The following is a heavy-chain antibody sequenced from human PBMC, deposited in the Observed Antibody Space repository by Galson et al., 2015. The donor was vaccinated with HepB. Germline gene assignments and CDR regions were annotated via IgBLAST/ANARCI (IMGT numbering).Heavy chain of an antibody. CDR2: XXSXXXYT. V-gene: IGHV3-11*06. CDR3: ARVADVDYGDHSFFDY. D-gene: IGHD4-23*01. J-gene: IGHJ4*02. CDR1: GFTFSDYY. Sequence: SLRLSCAASGFTFSDYYMAWIRQAPGKGXXXLSXXXSXXXYTNXXDSXXXRMPISRDKAKNSLTVQMNSRGVDDTAVYYCARVADVDYGDHSFFDYWGQGALVTVSS.